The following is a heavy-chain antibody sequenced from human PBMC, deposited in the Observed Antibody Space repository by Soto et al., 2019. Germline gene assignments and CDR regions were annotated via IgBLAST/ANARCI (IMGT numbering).Heavy chain of an antibody. D-gene: IGHD6-25*01. CDR1: GGPISSYY. CDR3: ARPHGGSSGWDNWFDP. V-gene: IGHV4-59*01. J-gene: IGHJ5*02. Sequence: PSETLSLTCTVSGGPISSYYWSWVRQPPGMGLEWIGFISTSVTTHYNPSLKSRVTISVDTSKNQLSLKLSSVTAADTAVYYCARPHGGSSGWDNWFDPWGQGTLVTVSS. CDR2: ISTSVTT.